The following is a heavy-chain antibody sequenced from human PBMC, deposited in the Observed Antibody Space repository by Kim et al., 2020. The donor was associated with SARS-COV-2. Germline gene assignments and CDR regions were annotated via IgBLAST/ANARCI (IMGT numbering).Heavy chain of an antibody. CDR3: ARDWSAAPFGELCGWFDP. CDR1: GGTFSSYA. Sequence: SVKVSCKASGGTFSSYAIGWVRQAPGQGLEWMGGIIPIFGTANYAQKFQGSVTITADESTSTAYMELSSLRSEDTAVYYCARDWSAAPFGELCGWFDPWGQGTLVTVSS. J-gene: IGHJ5*02. D-gene: IGHD3-10*01. V-gene: IGHV1-69*13. CDR2: IIPIFGTA.